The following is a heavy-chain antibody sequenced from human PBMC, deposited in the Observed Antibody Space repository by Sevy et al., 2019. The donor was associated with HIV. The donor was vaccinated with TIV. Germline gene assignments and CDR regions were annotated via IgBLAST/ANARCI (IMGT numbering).Heavy chain of an antibody. CDR1: GFTFSSYA. CDR2: ISGSGGST. J-gene: IGHJ6*02. D-gene: IGHD3-10*01. Sequence: GGSLRLSCATSGFTFSSYAMSWVRQAPGKGLEWVSAISGSGGSTYYADSVKGRFTISRDNSKNTQYLQMNSLSAEDTAVYYCAKAGTRLAYYYYYGMDVWGQGTTVTVSS. V-gene: IGHV3-23*01. CDR3: AKAGTRLAYYYYYGMDV.